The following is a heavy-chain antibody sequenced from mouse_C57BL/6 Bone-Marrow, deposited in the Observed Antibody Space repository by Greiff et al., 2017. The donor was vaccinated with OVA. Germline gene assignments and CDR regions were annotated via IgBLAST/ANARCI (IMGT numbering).Heavy chain of an antibody. J-gene: IGHJ4*01. CDR1: GYAFSSSW. CDR2: IYPGDGDT. D-gene: IGHD2-2*01. Sequence: QVQLQQSGPELVKPGASVKISCKASGYAFSSSWMNWVKQRPGKGLEWIGRIYPGDGDTNYNGKFKGKATLTADKSSSTAYMQLSSLTSEDSAVYFCARWLRSMDYWGQGTSVTVSS. CDR3: ARWLRSMDY. V-gene: IGHV1-82*01.